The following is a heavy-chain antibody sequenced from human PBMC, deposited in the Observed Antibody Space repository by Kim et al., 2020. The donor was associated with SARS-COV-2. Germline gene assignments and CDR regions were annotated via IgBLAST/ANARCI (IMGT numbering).Heavy chain of an antibody. D-gene: IGHD3-3*01. CDR3: ARVFTIFGVVIVNVDAFDI. CDR1: GYTFTGYY. J-gene: IGHJ3*02. V-gene: IGHV1-2*02. CDR2: INPNSGGT. Sequence: ASVKVSCKASGYTFTGYYMHWVRQAPGQGLEWMGWINPNSGGTNYAQKFQGRVTMTRDTSISTAYMELSRLRSDDTAVYYCARVFTIFGVVIVNVDAFDIWGQGTMVTVSS.